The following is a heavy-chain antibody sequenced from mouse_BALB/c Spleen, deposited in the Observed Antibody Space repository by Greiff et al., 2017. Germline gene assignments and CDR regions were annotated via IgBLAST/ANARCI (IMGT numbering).Heavy chain of an antibody. CDR3: ARSSYDYDGYYYAMDY. J-gene: IGHJ4*01. V-gene: IGHV5-17*02. CDR2: ISSGSSTI. D-gene: IGHD2-4*01. Sequence: DVMLVESGGGLVKLGGSLKLSCAASGFTFSSFGMHWVRQAPEKGLEWVAYISSGSSTIYYADTVKGRFTISRDNPKNTLFLQMTSLRSEDTAMYYCARSSYDYDGYYYAMDYWGQGTSVTVSS. CDR1: GFTFSSFG.